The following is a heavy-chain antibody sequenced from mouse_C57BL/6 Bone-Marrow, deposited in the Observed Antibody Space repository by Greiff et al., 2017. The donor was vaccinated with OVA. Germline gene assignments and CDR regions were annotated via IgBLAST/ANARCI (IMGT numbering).Heavy chain of an antibody. CDR1: GFNIKDDY. Sequence: EVQGVESGAELVRPGASVKLSCTASGFNIKDDYMHWVKQRPEQGLEWIGWIDPENGDTEYASKFQGKATITADTSSNTAYLQLSSLTSEDTAVYYCTTWAQATAWFAYWGQGTLVTVSA. CDR2: IDPENGDT. V-gene: IGHV14-4*01. J-gene: IGHJ3*01. D-gene: IGHD3-2*02. CDR3: TTWAQATAWFAY.